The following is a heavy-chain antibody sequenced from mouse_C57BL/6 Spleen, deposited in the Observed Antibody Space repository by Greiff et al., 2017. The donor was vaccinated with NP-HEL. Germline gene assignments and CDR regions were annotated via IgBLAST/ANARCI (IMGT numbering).Heavy chain of an antibody. CDR1: GYTFTSYW. D-gene: IGHD2-2*01. V-gene: IGHV1-52*01. CDR3: ARGVTTRAWFAY. CDR2: IDPSDSET. J-gene: IGHJ3*01. Sequence: QVQLQQPGAELVRPGSSVKLSCKASGYTFTSYWMHWVKQRPIQGLEWIGNIDPSDSETHYNQKFKDKATLTVDKSSSTAYMQLSSLTSEDSAVFYRARGVTTRAWFAYWGQGTLVTVFA.